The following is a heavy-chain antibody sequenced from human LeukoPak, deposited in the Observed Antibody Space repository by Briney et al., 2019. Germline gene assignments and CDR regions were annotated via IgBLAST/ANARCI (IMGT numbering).Heavy chain of an antibody. V-gene: IGHV3-11*01. Sequence: GGSLRLTCAASGFIFSDYYMSLIRQAPGKGLEWVSYISSSGSTIYYADSVKGRFTISRDNAKNSLYLQMNSLRAEDTAVYYCARAGRVGPLLYYFDYWGQGTLVTVSS. CDR3: ARAGRVGPLLYYFDY. D-gene: IGHD1-26*01. CDR2: ISSSGSTI. J-gene: IGHJ4*02. CDR1: GFIFSDYY.